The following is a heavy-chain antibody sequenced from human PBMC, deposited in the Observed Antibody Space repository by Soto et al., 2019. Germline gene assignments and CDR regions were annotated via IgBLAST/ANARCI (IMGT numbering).Heavy chain of an antibody. D-gene: IGHD3-16*01. V-gene: IGHV5-51*01. CDR3: ARHQRDDASRKIDC. CDR2: INPADSDI. J-gene: IGHJ4*02. Sequence: GESRKISCXGSGYSFTSNWIGWVRQMPGKGLEWMGIINPADSDIKYSPSFQGQVTISADKSIGTAYLQWSSLKASDTAMYYCARHQRDDASRKIDCWGQGTLVTVSS. CDR1: GYSFTSNW.